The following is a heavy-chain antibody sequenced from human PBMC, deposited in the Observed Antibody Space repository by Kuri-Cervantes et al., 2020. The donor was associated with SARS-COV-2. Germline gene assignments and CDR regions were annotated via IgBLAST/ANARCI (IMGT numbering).Heavy chain of an antibody. J-gene: IGHJ2*01. CDR1: GFTFSSYA. CDR3: ARDRSGWGIKRGGWYFDL. Sequence: GGSLRLSCAASGFTFSSYAMHWVRQAPGKGLEWVAVISYDGSNKYYADSVKGRFTISRDNSKNTLYLQMNSLRAEDTAVYYCARDRSGWGIKRGGWYFDLWGRGTLVTVSS. CDR2: ISYDGSNK. V-gene: IGHV3-30-3*01. D-gene: IGHD3-16*01.